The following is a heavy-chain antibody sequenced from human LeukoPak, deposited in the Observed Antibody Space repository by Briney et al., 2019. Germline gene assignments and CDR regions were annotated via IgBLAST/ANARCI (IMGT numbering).Heavy chain of an antibody. J-gene: IGHJ4*02. CDR2: IYYSGST. Sequence: SETLSLTCTVSGGSISSYCWSWIRQPPGKGLGWIGYIYYSGSTNYNPSLKSRVTISVHTSKNQFSLKLSSVTAADTAVYYCARALGYCSSTSCYAGGVFDYWGQGTLVSVSS. CDR3: ARALGYCSSTSCYAGGVFDY. CDR1: GGSISSYC. V-gene: IGHV4-59*01. D-gene: IGHD2-2*01.